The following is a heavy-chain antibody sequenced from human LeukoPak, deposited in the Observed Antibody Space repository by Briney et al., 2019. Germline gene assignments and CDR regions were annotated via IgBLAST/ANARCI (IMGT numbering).Heavy chain of an antibody. CDR2: IYTSGST. CDR3: ASSPPRYLGYFDY. V-gene: IGHV3-53*01. Sequence: PGGSLRLSCAAPGFTVSYNYMSWVRQAPGKGLEWVSVIYTSGSTYYADSVKGRFTISRDNSKNTLYFQMNSLRAEDTAVYYCASSPPRYLGYFDYWGQGTLVTVSS. J-gene: IGHJ4*02. CDR1: GFTVSYNY. D-gene: IGHD3-9*01.